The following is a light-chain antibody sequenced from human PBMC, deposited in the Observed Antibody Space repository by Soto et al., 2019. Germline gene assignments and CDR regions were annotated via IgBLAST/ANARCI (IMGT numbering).Light chain of an antibody. CDR2: GKS. CDR3: QSYDSSLSGSDVV. V-gene: IGLV1-40*01. J-gene: IGLJ2*01. CDR1: SSNIGAGYD. Sequence: QSVLTQPHSLSGAPGQRVTISCTGSSSNIGAGYDVHWYQQLPGTAPKLLIYGKSNRPSGVPDRFSGSKSGTSASLAITGLQAEDEADYYCQSYDSSLSGSDVVFGGGTKLTVL.